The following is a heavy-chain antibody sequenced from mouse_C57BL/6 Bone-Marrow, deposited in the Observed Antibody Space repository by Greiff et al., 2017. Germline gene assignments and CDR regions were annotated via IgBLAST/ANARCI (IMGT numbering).Heavy chain of an antibody. CDR1: EYEFPSHD. J-gene: IGHJ2*01. CDR3: SILQYYLRDYFDY. CDR2: INSDGGST. Sequence: EVKLMESGGGLVQPGESLKLSCESTEYEFPSHDMSWVRKTPEKRLELVAAINSDGGSTNYQATMERRFIISRDNTKKTLYLQMSSLRSEDTALYYCSILQYYLRDYFDYWGQGTTLTVSS. D-gene: IGHD5-5*01. V-gene: IGHV5-2*01.